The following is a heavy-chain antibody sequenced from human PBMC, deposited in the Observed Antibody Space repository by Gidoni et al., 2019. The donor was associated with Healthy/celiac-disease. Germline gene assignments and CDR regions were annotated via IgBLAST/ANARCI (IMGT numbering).Heavy chain of an antibody. CDR1: GGSISSYY. CDR2: IYYSGST. D-gene: IGHD4-17*01. CDR3: ARSGYGDYSSGWFDP. Sequence: QVQLQESGPGLVKPSETLSLTCTVSGGSISSYYWSWIRQPPGKGLEWIGYIYYSGSTNYNPSLKSRVTISVDTSKNQFSLKLSSVTAADTAVYYCARSGYGDYSSGWFDPWGQGTLVTVSS. V-gene: IGHV4-59*01. J-gene: IGHJ5*02.